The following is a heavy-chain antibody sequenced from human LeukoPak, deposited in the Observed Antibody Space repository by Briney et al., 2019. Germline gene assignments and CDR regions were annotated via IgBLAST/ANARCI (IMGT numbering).Heavy chain of an antibody. CDR3: ARGFGERRFGTRSRGYNWFDP. CDR1: GGSFSGYY. Sequence: PSETLSLTCAVYGGSFSGYYWSWIRQPPGKGLERIGEINHSGSTNYNPSLKSRVTISVDTSKNQFSLKLSSVTAADTAVYYCARGFGERRFGTRSRGYNWFDPWGQGTLVTVSS. CDR2: INHSGST. V-gene: IGHV4-34*01. J-gene: IGHJ5*02. D-gene: IGHD3-16*01.